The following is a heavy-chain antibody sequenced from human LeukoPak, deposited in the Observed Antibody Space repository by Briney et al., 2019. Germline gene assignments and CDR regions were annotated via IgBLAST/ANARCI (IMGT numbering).Heavy chain of an antibody. CDR1: GGSFSGYY. Sequence: SETLSLTCAVYGGSFSGYYWSWIRQPPGKGLEWIGEINHSGSTNYNPSLKSRVTISVDTSKNQFSLKLSSVTAADTAVYYCARERHYGGSGSYSSLDYWGQGTLVTVSS. D-gene: IGHD1-26*01. V-gene: IGHV4-34*01. CDR3: ARERHYGGSGSYSSLDY. J-gene: IGHJ4*02. CDR2: INHSGST.